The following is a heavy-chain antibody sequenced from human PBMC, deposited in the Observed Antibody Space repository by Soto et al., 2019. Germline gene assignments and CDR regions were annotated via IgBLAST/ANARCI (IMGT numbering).Heavy chain of an antibody. CDR1: GYLFPAYS. CDR2: VNPSGGST. J-gene: IGHJ1*01. D-gene: IGHD2-15*01. V-gene: IGHV1-46*01. Sequence: ASVKVSCKASGYLFPAYSMHWVRLAPGQGLEWMGVVNPSGGSTKYAQNFQGRVTMTRDTSTTTIYMELSSLRSDDTAIYYCAREENCSGGTCYSEYFRRWGQGTLVTVS. CDR3: AREENCSGGTCYSEYFRR.